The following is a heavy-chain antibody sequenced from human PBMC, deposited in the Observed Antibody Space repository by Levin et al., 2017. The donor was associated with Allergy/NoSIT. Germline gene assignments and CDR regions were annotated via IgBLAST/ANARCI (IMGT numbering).Heavy chain of an antibody. J-gene: IGHJ4*02. CDR3: ASEPRRIAVAEPFDY. D-gene: IGHD6-19*01. CDR1: GFTFSSYA. CDR2: ISYDGSNK. V-gene: IGHV3-30-3*01. Sequence: GGSLRLSCAASGFTFSSYAMHWVRQAPGKGLEWVAVISYDGSNKYYADSVKGRFTISRDNSKNTLYLQMNSLRAEDTAVYYCASEPRRIAVAEPFDYWGQGTLVTVSS.